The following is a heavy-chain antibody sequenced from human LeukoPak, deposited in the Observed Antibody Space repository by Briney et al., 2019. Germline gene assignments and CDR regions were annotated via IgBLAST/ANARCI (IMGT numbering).Heavy chain of an antibody. CDR1: GFTFSSYS. CDR3: ARATGKYSSSSMLASLDYFDY. D-gene: IGHD6-6*01. CDR2: ISSSSSYI. J-gene: IGHJ4*02. V-gene: IGHV3-21*01. Sequence: AGGSLRLSCAASGFTFSSYSMNWVRQAPGKGLEWVSSISSSSSYIYYADSVKGRFTISRDNAKSSLYLQMNSLRAEDTAVYYCARATGKYSSSSMLASLDYFDYWGQGTLVTVSS.